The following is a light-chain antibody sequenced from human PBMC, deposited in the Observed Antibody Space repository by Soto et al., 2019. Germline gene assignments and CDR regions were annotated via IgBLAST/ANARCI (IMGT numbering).Light chain of an antibody. CDR1: SGHSDYA. CDR2: VNSDGSH. CDR3: QTWGTGIQV. Sequence: QLVLTQSPSASASLGASVKFTCTLSSGHSDYAIAWHQQQPEKGPRFLMKVNSDGSHNKGDGIPDRFSGSSSGAERYLTISSLQSEDEADYYCQTWGTGIQVFGGGTKLTVL. V-gene: IGLV4-69*01. J-gene: IGLJ2*01.